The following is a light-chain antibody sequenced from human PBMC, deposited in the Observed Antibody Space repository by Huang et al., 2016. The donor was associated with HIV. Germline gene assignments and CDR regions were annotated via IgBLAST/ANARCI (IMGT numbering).Light chain of an antibody. J-gene: IGKJ4*01. V-gene: IGKV1-8*01. CDR3: QHTDGLSPLT. CDR2: DAS. Sequence: IRMTQSPSSLSASTGDRVTITCRASQNVGTSLAWYQQRPGRAPVLLIYDASTLQRGVPSRFSGSGSRTVFTLTIGCLQVEDAATYYCQHTDGLSPLTFGGGT. CDR1: QNVGTS.